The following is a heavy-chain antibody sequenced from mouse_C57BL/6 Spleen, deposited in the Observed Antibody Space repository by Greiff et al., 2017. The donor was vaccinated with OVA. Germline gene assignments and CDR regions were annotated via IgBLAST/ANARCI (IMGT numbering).Heavy chain of an antibody. CDR2: IHPNSGST. CDR1: GYTFTSYW. Sequence: QVQLQQPGAELVKPGASVKLSCKASGYTFTSYWMHWVKQRPGQGLEWIGMIHPNSGSTNYNEKFKSKATLTVDNSSSTAYMQLSSLTSEDSAVYYCARTDYDYYFDYWGQGTTLTVSS. D-gene: IGHD2-4*01. CDR3: ARTDYDYYFDY. J-gene: IGHJ2*01. V-gene: IGHV1-64*01.